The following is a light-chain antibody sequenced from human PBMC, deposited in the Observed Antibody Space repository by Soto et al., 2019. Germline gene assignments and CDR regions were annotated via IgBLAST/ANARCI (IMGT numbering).Light chain of an antibody. V-gene: IGLV1-44*01. CDR3: AVWDDSLDGWV. CDR2: NNY. CDR1: SSNIGSHV. J-gene: IGLJ3*02. Sequence: QLVLTQPPSASGTPGQRVTISCSGSSSNIGSHVVYWYQQLAGTAPKLLMYNNYQRPSGVPDRFSGSKSGTSASLAISGLQSEDEADYYCAVWDDSLDGWVFGVGTKVTVL.